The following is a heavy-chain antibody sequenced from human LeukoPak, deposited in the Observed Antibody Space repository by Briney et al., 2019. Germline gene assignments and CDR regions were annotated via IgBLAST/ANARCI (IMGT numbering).Heavy chain of an antibody. Sequence: GGSLKLSCAASGFTFSGSAMHWVRQASGKGLEWVGRIRSKANSYATAYAASVKGRFTISRDDSKNTAYLQMNSLKTEDTAVYYCTNGGYNYYYWGQGTLVTISS. CDR1: GFTFSGSA. V-gene: IGHV3-73*01. CDR3: TNGGYNYYY. D-gene: IGHD5-24*01. CDR2: IRSKANSYAT. J-gene: IGHJ4*02.